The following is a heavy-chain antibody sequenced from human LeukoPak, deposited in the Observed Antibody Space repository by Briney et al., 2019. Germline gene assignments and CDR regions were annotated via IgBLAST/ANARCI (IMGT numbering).Heavy chain of an antibody. D-gene: IGHD3-10*01. Sequence: GESLKVSCKGSGYSFTSYWISWVRQMPGKGLEWMGRIDPSDSYTNYSPSFQGHVTISADKSISTAYLQWSSLKASDTAMYYCARTGWFGELLFSYWGQGTLVTVSS. CDR3: ARTGWFGELLFSY. V-gene: IGHV5-10-1*01. CDR2: IDPSDSYT. CDR1: GYSFTSYW. J-gene: IGHJ4*02.